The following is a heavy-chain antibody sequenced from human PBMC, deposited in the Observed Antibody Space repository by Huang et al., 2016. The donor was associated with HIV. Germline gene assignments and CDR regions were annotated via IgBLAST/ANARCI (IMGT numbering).Heavy chain of an antibody. CDR1: GYTFSIYG. J-gene: IGHJ4*02. V-gene: IGHV1-18*01. Sequence: QIQLGQSGPEVKKPGASVKVSCKASGYTFSIYGISWVRQAPGQGPEWVGWVSAYSGYTNYAQKFQGRVTMTADTSASTADMDLRSLTSDDTAVYYCARVPSDHFSDYWGQGTLVTVSS. CDR2: VSAYSGYT. CDR3: ARVPSDHFSDY.